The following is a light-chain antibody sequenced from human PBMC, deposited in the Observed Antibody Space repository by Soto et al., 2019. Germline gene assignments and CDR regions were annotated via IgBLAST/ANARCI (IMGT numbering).Light chain of an antibody. J-gene: IGLJ2*01. CDR1: NIGSKR. Sequence: SYELTQPPSVSVAPGQTARITCGGNNIGSKRVHWCQQKPGQAPVLVGYDDSDRPSGIPGRFSGSNSGNTATLTISWVEAGDEAEYYCQVWDISSDHVVFGGGTQLTVL. CDR3: QVWDISSDHVV. CDR2: DDS. V-gene: IGLV3-21*02.